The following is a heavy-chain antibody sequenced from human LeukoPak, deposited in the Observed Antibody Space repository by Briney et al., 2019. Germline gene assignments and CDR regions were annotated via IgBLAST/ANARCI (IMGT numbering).Heavy chain of an antibody. V-gene: IGHV4-4*07. J-gene: IGHJ4*02. Sequence: MAGGSLRLSCAVSGVTFSNAWMSWVRQPAGKGLEWIGRIYASGNTNYNPSLKGRVTMTVDTSKNQFSLNLSSVTAADTAVYYCARGRGSSWYYFDSWGQGTLVTVSS. CDR1: GVTFSNAW. CDR3: ARGRGSSWYYFDS. CDR2: IYASGNT. D-gene: IGHD6-13*01.